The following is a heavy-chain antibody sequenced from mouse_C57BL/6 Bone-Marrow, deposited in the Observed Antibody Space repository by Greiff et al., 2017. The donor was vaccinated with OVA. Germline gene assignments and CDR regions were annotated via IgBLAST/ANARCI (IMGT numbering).Heavy chain of an antibody. J-gene: IGHJ3*01. D-gene: IGHD1-1*01. CDR1: GYTFTSYW. V-gene: IGHV1-64*01. CDR3: ARRGVYGKFAY. Sequence: QVQLQQPGAELVKPGASVKLSCTASGYTFTSYWMHWVKQRPGQGLEWIGMIHPKSGSTNYNEKFKSKATLTVDKSSSTAYMQLSSLTSEDSAVYYCARRGVYGKFAYWGQGTLVTVSA. CDR2: IHPKSGST.